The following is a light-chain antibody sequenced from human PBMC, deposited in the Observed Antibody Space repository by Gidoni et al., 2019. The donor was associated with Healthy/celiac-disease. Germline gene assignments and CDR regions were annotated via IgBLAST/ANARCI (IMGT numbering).Light chain of an antibody. Sequence: AIQMTQPPSSLSASVGDRVTIPCRASQGIRNELGWYQQKPGRAPKLLIYAASSLQSGVPSRFSGSGSGTDFTLTVSSLKPEDFATYYCLQDYNYPRTFGQGPKVEIK. CDR1: QGIRNE. J-gene: IGKJ1*01. V-gene: IGKV1-6*01. CDR2: AAS. CDR3: LQDYNYPRT.